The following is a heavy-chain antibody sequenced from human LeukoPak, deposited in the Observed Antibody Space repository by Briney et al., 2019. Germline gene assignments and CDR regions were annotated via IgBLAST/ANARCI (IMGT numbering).Heavy chain of an antibody. CDR2: ISGSGGGT. V-gene: IGHV3-23*01. J-gene: IGHJ4*02. CDR1: GFTFSSYA. Sequence: GGSLRLSCTASGFTFSSYAMSWVCQAPGKGLEWVSAISGSGGGTYYADSVKGRFTISRDNSKNTLYLQMNSLRAEDTAVYYCAKDLSGSFDYWGQGTLVTVSS. D-gene: IGHD1-1*01. CDR3: AKDLSGSFDY.